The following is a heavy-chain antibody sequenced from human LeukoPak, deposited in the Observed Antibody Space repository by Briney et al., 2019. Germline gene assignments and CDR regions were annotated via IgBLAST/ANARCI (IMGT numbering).Heavy chain of an antibody. Sequence: SETLSLTCTVSGGSISGYYWSWIRQPPGKGLEWIGEINHSGSTNYNPSLKSRVTISVDTSKNQFSLKLSSVTAADTAVYYCARGYGAAAGRSYFDYWGQGTLVTVSS. CDR1: GGSISGYY. CDR3: ARGYGAAAGRSYFDY. D-gene: IGHD6-13*01. V-gene: IGHV4-34*01. CDR2: INHSGST. J-gene: IGHJ4*02.